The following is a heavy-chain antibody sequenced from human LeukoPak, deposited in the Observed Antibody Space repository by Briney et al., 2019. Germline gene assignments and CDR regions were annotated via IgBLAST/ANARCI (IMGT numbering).Heavy chain of an antibody. V-gene: IGHV1-69*13. CDR3: AREWDYDTSGYYYYY. CDR2: IIPIFGTA. J-gene: IGHJ4*02. CDR1: GGIFSNYA. Sequence: SVKVSCKASGGIFSNYAISWVRQAPGHGLEWVGGIIPIFGTANYAQKFQRRVTITADESTRTAYMGLSSLRSEDTAVYYCAREWDYDTSGYYYYYWGQGTLVTVSS. D-gene: IGHD3-22*01.